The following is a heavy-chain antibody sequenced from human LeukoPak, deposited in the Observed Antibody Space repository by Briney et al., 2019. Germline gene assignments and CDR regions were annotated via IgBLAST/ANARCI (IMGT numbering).Heavy chain of an antibody. V-gene: IGHV3-48*04. CDR1: GFTFSSYS. J-gene: IGHJ3*01. CDR2: ISSSSSTI. CDR3: ARNLVHLWNVFDF. D-gene: IGHD5-18*01. Sequence: TGGSLRLSCAASGFTFSSYSMNWVRQAPGKGLEWVSYISSSSSTIYYADSVKGRFTISRDNAKNSLYLQMNSLRAEDTAVYYCARNLVHLWNVFDFWGLGTMVTVSS.